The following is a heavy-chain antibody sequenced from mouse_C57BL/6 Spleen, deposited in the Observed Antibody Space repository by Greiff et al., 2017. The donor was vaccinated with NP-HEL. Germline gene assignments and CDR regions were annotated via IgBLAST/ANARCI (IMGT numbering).Heavy chain of an antibody. V-gene: IGHV5-9-1*02. CDR1: GFTFSSYA. CDR3: PRISVWYAMDY. D-gene: IGHD1-1*02. J-gene: IGHJ4*01. CDR2: ISSGGDYI. Sequence: EVQLVESGEGLVKPGGSLKLSCAASGFTFSSYAMSWVRQTPEKRLEWVAYISSGGDYIYYADTVKGRFTISRDNARNTLYLQMSSLKSEDTALYYCPRISVWYAMDYWGQGTSVTVSS.